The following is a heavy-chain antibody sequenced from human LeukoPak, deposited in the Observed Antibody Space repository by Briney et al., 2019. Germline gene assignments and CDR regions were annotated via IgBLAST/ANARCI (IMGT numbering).Heavy chain of an antibody. Sequence: PSETLSLTCTVSGXPISTYYGSWIRQPAGKGLEWIGRIYSSGITNYNPSLKSRVTMSVDTSKNQFSLKLSSVTAADTAVYYYAPSGGILNWFDPWGQGTLVTVSS. J-gene: IGHJ5*02. V-gene: IGHV4-4*07. CDR2: IYSSGIT. CDR3: APSGGILNWFDP. CDR1: GXPISTYY. D-gene: IGHD2-15*01.